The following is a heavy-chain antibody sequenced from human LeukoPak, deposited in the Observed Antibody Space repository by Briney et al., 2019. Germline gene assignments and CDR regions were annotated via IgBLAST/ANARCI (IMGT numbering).Heavy chain of an antibody. CDR3: ARGEGYYDILTEDY. D-gene: IGHD3-9*01. V-gene: IGHV1-2*06. CDR2: INPNSGGT. Sequence: ASVKVSXKASGYTFTGYYMHWVRQAPGQGLEWIGRINPNSGGTNYAQKFQGRVTMTRDTSISTAYMELSRLRSDDTAVYYCARGEGYYDILTEDYWGQGTLVTVSS. J-gene: IGHJ4*02. CDR1: GYTFTGYY.